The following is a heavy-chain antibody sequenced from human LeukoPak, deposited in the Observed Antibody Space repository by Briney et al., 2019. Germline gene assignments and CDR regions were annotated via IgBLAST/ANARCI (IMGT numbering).Heavy chain of an antibody. J-gene: IGHJ6*03. Sequence: ASVKVSCKASGYTFTSYGISWVRQAPGQGLEWMGWISAYNGNTNYAQKLQGRVTMTTDTSTSTAYMELRSLRSDDTAVYYCARDRPTTVTTQYYYYYYYMDVWGKGTTVTVSS. CDR2: ISAYNGNT. CDR1: GYTFTSYG. V-gene: IGHV1-18*01. CDR3: ARDRPTTVTTQYYYYYYYMDV. D-gene: IGHD4-17*01.